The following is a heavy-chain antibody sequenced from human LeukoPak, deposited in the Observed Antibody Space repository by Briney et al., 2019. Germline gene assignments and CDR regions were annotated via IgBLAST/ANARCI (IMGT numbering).Heavy chain of an antibody. D-gene: IGHD3-22*01. CDR1: GGSISSYY. J-gene: IGHJ4*02. V-gene: IGHV4-59*01. CDR2: IYYSGST. Sequence: SETLSLTCTVSGGSISSYYWSWIRQPPGKGLEWIGYIYYSGSTNYNPSLKSRVTISVDTSKNQLSLKLSSVTAADTAAYYCARAVYYYDSSGYYYPFDYWGQGTLVTVSS. CDR3: ARAVYYYDSSGYYYPFDY.